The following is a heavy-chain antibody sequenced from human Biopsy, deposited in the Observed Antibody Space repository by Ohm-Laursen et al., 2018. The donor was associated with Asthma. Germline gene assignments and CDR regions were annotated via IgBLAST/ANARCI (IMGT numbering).Heavy chain of an antibody. V-gene: IGHV3-11*01. CDR2: IDKSSSTI. CDR1: GFTLSDYY. CDR3: ARGDSSNWSHYYFDY. D-gene: IGHD3-22*01. J-gene: IGHJ4*02. Sequence: SLRLSCAASGFTLSDYYMTWVRQAPGKGLEWVSYIDKSSSTIYYADSVKGRFTISRDNAKNSLYLQMNSLRAEDTAVYYCARGDSSNWSHYYFDYWGQGTLVTVSS.